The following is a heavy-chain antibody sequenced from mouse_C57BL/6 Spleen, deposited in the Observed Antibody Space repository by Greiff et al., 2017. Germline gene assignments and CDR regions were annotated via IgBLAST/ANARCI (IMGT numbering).Heavy chain of an antibody. CDR1: GFTFSNYW. CDR2: IRLKSDNYAT. D-gene: IGHD2-4*01. J-gene: IGHJ2*01. CDR3: TGGYDSYFDY. Sequence: DVMLVESGGGLVQPGGSMKLSCVASGFTFSNYWMNWVRQSPEKGLEWVAQIRLKSDNYATHYAESVKGRFTISRDDSKSSVYLQMNNLRAEDTGIYYCTGGYDSYFDYWGQGTTLTVSS. V-gene: IGHV6-3*01.